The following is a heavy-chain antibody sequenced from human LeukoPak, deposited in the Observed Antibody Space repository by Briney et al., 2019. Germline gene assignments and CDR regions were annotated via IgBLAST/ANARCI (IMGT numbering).Heavy chain of an antibody. CDR2: IYTSGST. CDR1: GGSISSGSYY. J-gene: IGHJ6*03. Sequence: PSETLSLTCTVSGGSISSGSYYWSWIRQPAGKGLEWIGRIYTSGSTNYNPSLKSRVTISVDTSKNQFSLKLSSVTAADTAVYYCARAPIAVAGRYYYYYMDVWGKGTTVTISS. CDR3: ARAPIAVAGRYYYYYMDV. D-gene: IGHD6-19*01. V-gene: IGHV4-61*02.